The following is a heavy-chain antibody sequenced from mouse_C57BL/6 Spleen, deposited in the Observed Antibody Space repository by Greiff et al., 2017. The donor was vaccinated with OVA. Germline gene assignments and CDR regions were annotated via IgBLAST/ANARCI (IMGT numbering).Heavy chain of an antibody. V-gene: IGHV7-3*01. J-gene: IGHJ4*01. CDR2: IRNKANGYTT. Sequence: EVKLMESGGGLVQPGGSLSLSCAASGFTFTDYYMSWVRQPPGKALEWLGFIRNKANGYTTEYSVSVKGRFTISRDNSQSILYLQMNALRAEDSATYYCASDYYGSSYAMDYWGQGTSVTVSS. CDR1: GFTFTDYY. CDR3: ASDYYGSSYAMDY. D-gene: IGHD1-1*01.